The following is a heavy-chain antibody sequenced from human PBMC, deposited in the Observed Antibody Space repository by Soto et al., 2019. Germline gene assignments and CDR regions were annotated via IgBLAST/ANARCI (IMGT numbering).Heavy chain of an antibody. CDR2: VKSKTDSETT. Sequence: EVQLVESGGGLVKPGGSLRLSCAASGLTFSNAWMSWVGQAPGKGLEWVGRVKSKTDSETTNYAAPVKGRFTISIDDSEYTQYLQMNSLKTEDAAVYYCTTNVSQCSLWFGSWGQGTLVTVSS. V-gene: IGHV3-15*01. J-gene: IGHJ5*02. D-gene: IGHD2-21*01. CDR3: TTNVSQCSLWFGS. CDR1: GLTFSNAW.